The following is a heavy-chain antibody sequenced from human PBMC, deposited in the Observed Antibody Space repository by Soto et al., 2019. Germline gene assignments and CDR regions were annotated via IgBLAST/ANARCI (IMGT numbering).Heavy chain of an antibody. CDR1: GGSISSYY. J-gene: IGHJ4*02. CDR2: IYYSGST. D-gene: IGHD2-2*01. V-gene: IGHV4-59*01. CDR3: ARGSRTSLGVGGFDY. Sequence: SETLSLTCTVSGGSISSYYWSWIRQPPGKGLEWIGYIYYSGSTNYNPSLKSRVTISVDTSKNQFSLKLSSVTAADTAVYYCARGSRTSLGVGGFDYWGQGTLVTVSS.